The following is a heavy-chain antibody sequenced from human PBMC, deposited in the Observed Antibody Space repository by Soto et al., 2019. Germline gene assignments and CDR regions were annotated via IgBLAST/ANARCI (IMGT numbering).Heavy chain of an antibody. J-gene: IGHJ6*02. D-gene: IGHD3-3*02. Sequence: GGSLRLSCAASGFTFSSYAMSWVRQAPGKGLEWVSAISGSGGSTYYADSVKGRFTISRDNSKNTLYLQMNSLRAEDTAVYYCANRSPYDSSDYWGQGPFLEWLNAGYYYGMDVWGQGTTVTVSS. CDR1: GFTFSSYA. CDR3: ANRSPYDSSDYWGQGPFLEWLNAGYYYGMDV. CDR2: ISGSGGST. V-gene: IGHV3-23*01.